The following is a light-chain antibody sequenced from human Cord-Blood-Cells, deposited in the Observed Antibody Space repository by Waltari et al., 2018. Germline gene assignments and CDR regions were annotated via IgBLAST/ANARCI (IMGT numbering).Light chain of an antibody. CDR2: GAS. Sequence: DIVITQSPATMSVSPGERATLPCRASQSVSSNLTWYQQKPVQDPRLLIYGASTRATGIPARLSGSGSGTEFTLTISSLQSEDFAVYYCQQYNNWPPWTFGQGTKVEIK. J-gene: IGKJ1*01. CDR3: QQYNNWPPWT. CDR1: QSVSSN. V-gene: IGKV3-15*01.